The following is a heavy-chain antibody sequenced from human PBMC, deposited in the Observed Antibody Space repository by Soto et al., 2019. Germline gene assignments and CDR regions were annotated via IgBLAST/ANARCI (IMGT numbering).Heavy chain of an antibody. V-gene: IGHV3-23*01. Sequence: ALRLSCAASGFTFSSYAMSWVRQAPGKGLEWVSAISGSGGSTYYADSVKGRFTISRDNSKNTLYLQMNSLRAEDTAVYYCAKLSATMVRFPIFYWGQGTLVTVSS. D-gene: IGHD3-10*01. J-gene: IGHJ4*02. CDR1: GFTFSSYA. CDR3: AKLSATMVRFPIFY. CDR2: ISGSGGST.